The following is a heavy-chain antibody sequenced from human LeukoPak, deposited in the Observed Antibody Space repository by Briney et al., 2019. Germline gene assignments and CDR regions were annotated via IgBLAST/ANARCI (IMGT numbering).Heavy chain of an antibody. CDR2: IIPIFGTA. Sequence: SVKVSCKASGGTFSSYAISWVRQAPGQGLEWMGGIIPIFGTANYAQKFQGRVTITADESTSTDYMELSSLRSEDTAVYYCAILPPYDSSGWYWFDPWGQGTMVTVSS. J-gene: IGHJ3*01. V-gene: IGHV1-69*13. CDR3: AILPPYDSSGWYWFDP. CDR1: GGTFSSYA. D-gene: IGHD3-22*01.